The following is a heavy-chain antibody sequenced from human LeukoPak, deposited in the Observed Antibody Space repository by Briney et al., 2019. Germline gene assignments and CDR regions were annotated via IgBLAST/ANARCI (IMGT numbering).Heavy chain of an antibody. J-gene: IGHJ5*02. D-gene: IGHD4-17*01. CDR3: AKDLNNRLYGDPNWFDP. CDR2: ISGSGSGGST. V-gene: IGHV3-23*01. Sequence: GGSLRLSCAASGFTFSRSAMSWVRQAPGKGLEWVSSISGSGSGGSTYYADSVKGRFTISRDNSKNTLYLQMNSLRAEDTAVYYCAKDLNNRLYGDPNWFDPWGQGTLVTVSS. CDR1: GFTFSRSA.